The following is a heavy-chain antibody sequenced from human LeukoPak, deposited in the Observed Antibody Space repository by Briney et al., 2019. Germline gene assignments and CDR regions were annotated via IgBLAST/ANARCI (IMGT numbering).Heavy chain of an antibody. D-gene: IGHD2-15*01. V-gene: IGHV4-59*01. CDR2: IYYSGTT. Sequence: SETLSLTCSVSGGSISPYYWSWIRQPPGKGLEWIGYIYYSGTTNYNPSLQSRVTISVATSKHQFSLKLSSVTAADTALYYCARDRASAGGFDYWGQGTLVTVSS. CDR1: GGSISPYY. CDR3: ARDRASAGGFDY. J-gene: IGHJ4*02.